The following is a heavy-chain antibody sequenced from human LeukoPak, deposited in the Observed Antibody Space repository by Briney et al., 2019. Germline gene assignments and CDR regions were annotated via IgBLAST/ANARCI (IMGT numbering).Heavy chain of an antibody. CDR2: IWYDGSNK. Sequence: GRSLRLSCAASGFTFTSYGMHWVRQAPGKGMEWVAVIWYDGSNKYYADSVKGRFTISRDNSKNTLYLQMNSLRAEDTAVYYCARDDAVPAALIDYWGQGTLVTVSS. V-gene: IGHV3-33*01. CDR1: GFTFTSYG. J-gene: IGHJ4*02. CDR3: ARDDAVPAALIDY. D-gene: IGHD2-2*01.